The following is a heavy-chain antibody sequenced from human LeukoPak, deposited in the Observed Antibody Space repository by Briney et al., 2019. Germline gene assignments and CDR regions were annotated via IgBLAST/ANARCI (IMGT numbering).Heavy chain of an antibody. CDR1: GGSFSGYY. Sequence: SETLSLTCAVYGGSFSGYYWSWIRQPPGKGLEWIGEINHSGSTNYNPFLKSRVTISVDTSKNQFSLKLSSVTAADTAVYYCARGLISSNWGQGTLVTVSS. V-gene: IGHV4-34*01. CDR3: ARGLISSN. D-gene: IGHD6-13*01. CDR2: INHSGST. J-gene: IGHJ4*02.